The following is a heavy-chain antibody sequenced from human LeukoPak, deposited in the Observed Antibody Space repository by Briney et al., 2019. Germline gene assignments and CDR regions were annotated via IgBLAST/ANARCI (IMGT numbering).Heavy chain of an antibody. CDR1: GFTFGDYA. V-gene: IGHV3-49*03. D-gene: IGHD3-22*01. J-gene: IGHJ4*02. CDR2: IRSKAYGGTT. Sequence: GGSLRLSCTASGFTFGDYAMSWFRQAPGKGLEWVGSIRSKAYGGTTEYAASVKGRFTISRDDSKSIAYLQMNSLKTEDTAVYYCTGSTMIVVVPLDYWGQGTLVTVSS. CDR3: TGSTMIVVVPLDY.